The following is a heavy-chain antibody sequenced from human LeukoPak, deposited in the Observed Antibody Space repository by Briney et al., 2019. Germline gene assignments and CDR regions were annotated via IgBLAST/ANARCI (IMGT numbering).Heavy chain of an antibody. CDR3: ARGDGYNLGWFDP. D-gene: IGHD5-24*01. CDR1: GYTLTELS. CDR2: FDPEDGET. V-gene: IGHV1-24*01. Sequence: ASVKVSCKVSGYTLTELSMHWVRQAPGKGLEWMGGFDPEDGETIYAQKFQGRVTITADESTSTAYMELSSLRSEDTAVYYCARGDGYNLGWFDPWGQGTLVTVSS. J-gene: IGHJ5*02.